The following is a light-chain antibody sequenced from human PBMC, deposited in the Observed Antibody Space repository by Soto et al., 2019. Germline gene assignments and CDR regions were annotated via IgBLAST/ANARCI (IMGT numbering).Light chain of an antibody. V-gene: IGKV1-17*01. CDR1: QCIRHD. CDR3: LHHDSYRWT. Sequence: DIQMTQSPSSLSASIVDRVSITCRASQCIRHDLGWYQQKPGKAPKRLIYAASSLQSGVPSRFSGSGSGTEFTLTISSLQSEDFATYYCLHHDSYRWTFGQGTKVDI. J-gene: IGKJ1*01. CDR2: AAS.